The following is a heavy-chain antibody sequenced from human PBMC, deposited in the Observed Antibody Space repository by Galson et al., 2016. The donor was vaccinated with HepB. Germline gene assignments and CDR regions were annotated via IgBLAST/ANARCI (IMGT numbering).Heavy chain of an antibody. V-gene: IGHV3-23*01. Sequence: SLRLSCAASGFTLSAYAMDWVRQAPGQGLDWISSISGTGSTTYYADSVKGRFTISRDNSKNTLYLQMNSLRGDDTAVYFCARDGYNHVALDSWGQGTPVTVSP. D-gene: IGHD5-18*01. J-gene: IGHJ4*02. CDR1: GFTLSAYA. CDR3: ARDGYNHVALDS. CDR2: ISGTGSTT.